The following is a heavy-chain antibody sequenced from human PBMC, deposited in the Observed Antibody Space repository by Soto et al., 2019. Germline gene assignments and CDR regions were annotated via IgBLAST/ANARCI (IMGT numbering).Heavy chain of an antibody. J-gene: IGHJ4*02. Sequence: PSETLSLTCTVSGGSINSANYYWGWIRQPPGKGLEWIGNVYYRGTTYYNPSLKGRVTISVDTSKNQFSLKLSSVTAADSAVFFCVRHQRYSSGWYIDYWGQGTLVTGSS. V-gene: IGHV4-39*01. D-gene: IGHD6-19*01. CDR3: VRHQRYSSGWYIDY. CDR1: GGSINSANYY. CDR2: VYYRGTT.